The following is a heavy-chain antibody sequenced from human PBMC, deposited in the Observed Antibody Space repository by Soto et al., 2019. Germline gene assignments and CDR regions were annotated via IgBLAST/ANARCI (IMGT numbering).Heavy chain of an antibody. V-gene: IGHV3-21*01. CDR3: EGGGSLYP. D-gene: IGHD3-16*01. CDR1: GFIFSIHT. Sequence: PRGSLRVSCATSGFIFSIHTMSWVRQAPGKGLEWVSSISSSSASIYYADSVKGRFTISRDNSKNSLFLQMNSLRADDTAVYYCEGGGSLYPWGQGTMVTVSS. J-gene: IGHJ5*02. CDR2: ISSSSASI.